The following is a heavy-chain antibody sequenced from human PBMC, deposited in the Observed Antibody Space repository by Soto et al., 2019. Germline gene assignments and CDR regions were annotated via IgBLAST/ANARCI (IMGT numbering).Heavy chain of an antibody. J-gene: IGHJ6*02. Sequence: GGSLRLSCAASGFTFSGSAMHWVRQASGKGLEWVGRIRSKANSYATAYAASVKGRFTISRDDSKNTAYLQMNSLKTEDTAVYYCTRFDSIPYFYYYYSMDVWGQGTTVPVSS. CDR2: IRSKANSYAT. CDR3: TRFDSIPYFYYYYSMDV. D-gene: IGHD1-26*01. V-gene: IGHV3-73*01. CDR1: GFTFSGSA.